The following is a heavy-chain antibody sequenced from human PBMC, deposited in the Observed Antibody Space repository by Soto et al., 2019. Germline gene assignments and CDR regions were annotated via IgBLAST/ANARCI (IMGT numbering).Heavy chain of an antibody. J-gene: IGHJ6*02. CDR1: GYTFTGYY. D-gene: IGHD1-26*01. V-gene: IGHV1-2*02. CDR3: AKAGAIVAAGTRVYLYNAMDV. Sequence: GASVKVSCKASGYTFTGYYVHWVRQAPGQGLEWMGWINPNSGGTYLAQRFQGRVTMNRDTSIGTAYMELRGLTSDDTAEYYCAKAGAIVAAGTRVYLYNAMDVWGQGTTVTVSS. CDR2: INPNSGGT.